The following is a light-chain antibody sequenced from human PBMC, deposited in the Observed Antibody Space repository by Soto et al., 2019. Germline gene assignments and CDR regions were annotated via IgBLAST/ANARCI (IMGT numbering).Light chain of an antibody. V-gene: IGLV2-14*01. Sequence: QSALTQPASVSGSPGQSITISCTGTSSDVCGYNYVSWYQQHPVKAPKLMIYDVTNRPSGVSDRFSGSKSGNTASLTISGLQAEDEADYYCSSYTSSSTPYVFGTGTKVTVL. CDR2: DVT. J-gene: IGLJ1*01. CDR1: SSDVCGYNY. CDR3: SSYTSSSTPYV.